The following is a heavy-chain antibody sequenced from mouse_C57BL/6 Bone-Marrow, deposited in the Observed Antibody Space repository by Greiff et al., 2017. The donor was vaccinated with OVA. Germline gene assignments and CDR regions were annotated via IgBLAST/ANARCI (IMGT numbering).Heavy chain of an antibody. CDR3: ARWGDSNHYAMDY. J-gene: IGHJ4*01. V-gene: IGHV1-81*01. D-gene: IGHD2-5*01. Sequence: QVQLKQSGAELARPGASVKLSCKASGYTFTSYGISWVKQRTGQGLEWIGEIYPRSGNTYYNEKFKGKATLTADKSSSTAYMELRSLTSEDSAVYFCARWGDSNHYAMDYWGQGTSVTVSS. CDR2: IYPRSGNT. CDR1: GYTFTSYG.